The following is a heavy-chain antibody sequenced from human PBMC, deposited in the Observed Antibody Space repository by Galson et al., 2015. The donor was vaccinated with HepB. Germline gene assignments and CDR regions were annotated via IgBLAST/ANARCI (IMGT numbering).Heavy chain of an antibody. CDR1: AESFSGYF. V-gene: IGHV4-34*01. D-gene: IGHD3-10*01. Sequence: TLSLTCAVYAESFSGYFWSWIRQPPGKGLEWIGDINRSGNINCTPSLKSRVTISLDTSKTQFSLKLRSVTAADTGVYYCARADRGVIIVHHYYYVDVWGKGTTVTVSS. CDR3: ARADRGVIIVHHYYYVDV. CDR2: INRSGNI. J-gene: IGHJ6*03.